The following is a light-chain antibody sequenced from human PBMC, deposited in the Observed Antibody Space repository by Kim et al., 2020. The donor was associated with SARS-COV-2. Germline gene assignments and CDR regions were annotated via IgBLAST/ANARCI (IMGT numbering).Light chain of an antibody. J-gene: IGKJ2*01. V-gene: IGKV1-5*01. Sequence: DIQMTQSPSTLSASVGDRVTITCRASQSISSWLAWYQQKPGKAPKLLIYDASSLESGVPSRFSCSGSGTEFTLTISSLQPDDFATYYCQQYNSYPMYTFGQGTKLEI. CDR2: DAS. CDR1: QSISSW. CDR3: QQYNSYPMYT.